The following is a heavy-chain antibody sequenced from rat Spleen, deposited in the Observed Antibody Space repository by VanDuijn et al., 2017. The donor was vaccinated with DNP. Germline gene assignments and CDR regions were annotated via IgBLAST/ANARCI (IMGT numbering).Heavy chain of an antibody. CDR2: ITNTGGST. J-gene: IGHJ2*01. D-gene: IGHD1-12*02. CDR1: GFIFSNYW. Sequence: EVQLVESGGGPVQPGRSLKLSCVASGFIFSNYWMTWIRQAPGKGLEWVASITNTGGSTYYPDSVKGRFTISRDNAKSTLYLQMNSLRSEDTATYYCTRDERYWDYDGSYYCYWGQGVMVTVSS. V-gene: IGHV5-31*01. CDR3: TRDERYWDYDGSYYCY.